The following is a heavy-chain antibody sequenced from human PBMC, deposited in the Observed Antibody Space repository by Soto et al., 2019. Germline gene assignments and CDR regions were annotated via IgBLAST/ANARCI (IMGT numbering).Heavy chain of an antibody. CDR3: ARVKYQLLIGGIWYYYGMDV. J-gene: IGHJ6*02. V-gene: IGHV1-2*02. Sequence: ASVKVSCKASGYTFTGYYMHWVRQAPGQGLEWMGWINPNSGGTNYAQKFQGGVTMTRDTSISTAYMELSRLRSDDTAVYYCARVKYQLLIGGIWYYYGMDVWGQGTTVTVS. D-gene: IGHD2-2*01. CDR1: GYTFTGYY. CDR2: INPNSGGT.